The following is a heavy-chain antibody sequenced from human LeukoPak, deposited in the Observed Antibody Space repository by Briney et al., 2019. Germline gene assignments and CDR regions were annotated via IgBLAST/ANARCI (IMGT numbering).Heavy chain of an antibody. CDR3: AKVGIAVAAFGY. Sequence: GGSLRLSCVASGFTFGKYWMSWVRQAPGKGLEWVANIKLDGSEKNYVDSVKGRFTISRDNTKNSLYLQMNSLRAEDTAVYYCAKVGIAVAAFGYWGQGTLVTVSS. D-gene: IGHD6-19*01. CDR2: IKLDGSEK. J-gene: IGHJ4*02. CDR1: GFTFGKYW. V-gene: IGHV3-7*03.